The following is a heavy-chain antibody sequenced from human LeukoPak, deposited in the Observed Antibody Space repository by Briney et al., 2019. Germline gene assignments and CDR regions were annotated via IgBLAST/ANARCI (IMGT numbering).Heavy chain of an antibody. CDR1: GFTFSTYE. J-gene: IGHJ5*02. CDR3: AIVFHYGSRRDLFDP. D-gene: IGHD3-10*01. CDR2: IRSSAKTL. Sequence: PGGSLRLSCAASGFTFSTYEMNWVRQAPGKGLEWVSSIRSSAKTLYYAASVKGRFTISRDNAKKTLYLQMNNLRAEETAVYYCAIVFHYGSRRDLFDPWGQETLVTVSS. V-gene: IGHV3-48*03.